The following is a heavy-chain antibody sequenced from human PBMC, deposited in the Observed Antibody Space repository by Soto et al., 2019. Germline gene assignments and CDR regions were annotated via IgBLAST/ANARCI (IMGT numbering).Heavy chain of an antibody. Sequence: QVQLVESGGGVVQPGMSLRLSCAASGFIFSSYGMHWVRQAPGKGLEWVAVIWYDGSNKYYADSVKGRFTISRDNSKNTLYLQMNSLRAEETAVYSCAGGRQGDYYYYGMDVWGQGTTVTVSS. D-gene: IGHD1-26*01. CDR1: GFIFSSYG. V-gene: IGHV3-33*01. CDR3: AGGRQGDYYYYGMDV. CDR2: IWYDGSNK. J-gene: IGHJ6*02.